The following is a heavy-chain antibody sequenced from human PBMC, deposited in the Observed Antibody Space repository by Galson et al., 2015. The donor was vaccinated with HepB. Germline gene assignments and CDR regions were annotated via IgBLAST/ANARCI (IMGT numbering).Heavy chain of an antibody. D-gene: IGHD6-19*01. J-gene: IGHJ4*02. CDR2: VSSDENNI. CDR1: GFSFSAFA. Sequence: SLRLSCAASGFSFSAFAMHWVRQAPGKGLEWVALVSSDENNIYYADSVKGRFTISRDNSKNTLFLQKTGLTADDTAIYYCARVHPEYTSGWYRQALYYFDSWGQGTLVAVSS. V-gene: IGHV3-30*04. CDR3: ARVHPEYTSGWYRQALYYFDS.